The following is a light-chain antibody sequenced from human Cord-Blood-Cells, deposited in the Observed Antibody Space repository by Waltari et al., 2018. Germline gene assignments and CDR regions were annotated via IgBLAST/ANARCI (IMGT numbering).Light chain of an antibody. Sequence: SGSPGQSVTISCTGTSSDVGGYNYVSWYQQHPGKAPKLMIYEVSKLPSGVPDRFSGSKSGNTASLTVSGLQAQDEADYYCSSYAGSNKVVFGGGTKLTVL. V-gene: IGLV2-8*01. CDR1: SSDVGGYNY. J-gene: IGLJ2*01. CDR2: EVS. CDR3: SSYAGSNKVV.